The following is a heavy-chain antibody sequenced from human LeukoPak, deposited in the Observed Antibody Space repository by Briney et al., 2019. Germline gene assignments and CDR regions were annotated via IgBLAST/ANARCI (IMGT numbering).Heavy chain of an antibody. J-gene: IGHJ4*02. Sequence: ASVKVSCKASGYTFTSYYMHWVRQAPGQGLEWMGIINPSGGSTSYAQKFQGRVTMTRDTSTSTVYMELSSLRSEDTAVYYCARSPAYYYDSSGSAPDYWGQGTLVTVSS. CDR3: ARSPAYYYDSSGSAPDY. CDR2: INPSGGST. V-gene: IGHV1-46*01. CDR1: GYTFTSYY. D-gene: IGHD3-22*01.